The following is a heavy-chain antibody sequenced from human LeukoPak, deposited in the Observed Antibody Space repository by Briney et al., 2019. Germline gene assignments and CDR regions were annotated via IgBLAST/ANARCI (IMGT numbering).Heavy chain of an antibody. CDR2: LRWNSGSI. CDR3: AKDTYYDSSTYMDV. CDR1: GFTVDDYA. J-gene: IGHJ6*03. D-gene: IGHD3-22*01. V-gene: IGHV3-9*01. Sequence: PGGSLRLSCAASGFTVDDYAMHWVWQAPAECLEWDSGLRWNSGSIGYADSVKGRFTISTDNAKNPLYLQMNSLRAEHTALYYCAKDTYYDSSTYMDVWGKGTTVTISS.